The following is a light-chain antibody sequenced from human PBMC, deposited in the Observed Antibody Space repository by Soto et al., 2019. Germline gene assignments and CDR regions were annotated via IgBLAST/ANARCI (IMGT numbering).Light chain of an antibody. CDR1: QSLTSSY. J-gene: IGKJ5*01. V-gene: IGKV3-20*01. CDR3: QQYDASPVT. Sequence: SVVAQSPGTLSLSPGERVTLSCRTSQSLTSSYLAWYQQKPGQAPRLLIYGANSRATGIPDRFSGSGSGTDFSLTVSRLEPEDFAVYYCQQYDASPVTFGQGTRLEIK. CDR2: GAN.